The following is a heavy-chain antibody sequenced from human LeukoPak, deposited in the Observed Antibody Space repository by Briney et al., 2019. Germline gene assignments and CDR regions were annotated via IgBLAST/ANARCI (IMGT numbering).Heavy chain of an antibody. CDR1: GFSFVNAW. V-gene: IGHV3-53*01. CDR2: IYSGGST. J-gene: IGHJ1*01. Sequence: PGGSLRLSCVVSGFSFVNAWMSWVRQAPGKGLEWVSVIYSGGSTYYADSVKGRFTISRDNSKNTLYLQMNSLRAEDTAVYYCARDESPMVRGARGPLQHWGQGTLVTVSS. CDR3: ARDESPMVRGARGPLQH. D-gene: IGHD3-10*01.